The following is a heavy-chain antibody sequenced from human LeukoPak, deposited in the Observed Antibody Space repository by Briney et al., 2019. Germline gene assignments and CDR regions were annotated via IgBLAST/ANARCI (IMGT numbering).Heavy chain of an antibody. J-gene: IGHJ6*02. CDR3: ARSGPYYDFWSGYLPGGMDV. CDR2: IYPGDSDT. CDR1: GYSFTSYW. D-gene: IGHD3-3*01. V-gene: IGHV5-51*01. Sequence: GESLKISCKGSGYSFTSYWIGWVRQMPGKGLEWMVIIYPGDSDTRYSPSFQGQVTISADKSISTAYLQWSSLKASDTAMYYCARSGPYYDFWSGYLPGGMDVWGQGTTVTVSS.